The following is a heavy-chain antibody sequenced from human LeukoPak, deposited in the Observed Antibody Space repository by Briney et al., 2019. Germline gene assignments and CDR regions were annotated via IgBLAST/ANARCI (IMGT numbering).Heavy chain of an antibody. J-gene: IGHJ4*01. D-gene: IGHD3-22*01. CDR1: GYTFSDFS. CDR3: VRLRRNSDRSGYYYYYDY. V-gene: IGHV3-21*01. Sequence: GGSLTLSCAASGYTFSDFSVNWVRQAPGKGLEWVSSISVRSNYRYYADSVRGRFTISRDDARDSLFLQLNSLRAEDTAVYFCVRLRRNSDRSGYYYYYDYWGQGTLVTVSS. CDR2: ISVRSNYR.